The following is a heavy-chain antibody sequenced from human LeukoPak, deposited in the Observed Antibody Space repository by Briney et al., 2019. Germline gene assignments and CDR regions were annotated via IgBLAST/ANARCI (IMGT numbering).Heavy chain of an antibody. V-gene: IGHV4-34*01. CDR3: ATVSTRGAFDI. D-gene: IGHD2-8*02. CDR2: INHSGST. Sequence: SETLSLTCAVYGGSFSGYYWSWIRQPPGKGLEWIGEINHSGSTNYNPSLKSRVTISVDTSKNQFSLKQSSVTAADTAVYYCATVSTRGAFDIWGQGTMVTVSS. J-gene: IGHJ3*02. CDR1: GGSFSGYY.